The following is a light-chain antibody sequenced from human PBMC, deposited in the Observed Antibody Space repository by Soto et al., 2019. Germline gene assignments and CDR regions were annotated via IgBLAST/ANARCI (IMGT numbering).Light chain of an antibody. Sequence: QLVLTQPPSASGTPGQRVTISCSGSSSNTGSNYVYWYQQLPATDPKLLIDTNNQRPSGVPDRFSGSKSGTSASLAISGLLSDDEANYYCAAWDDSLSGRVFGGGTKLTVL. CDR2: TNN. CDR1: SSNTGSNY. CDR3: AAWDDSLSGRV. V-gene: IGLV1-47*01. J-gene: IGLJ2*01.